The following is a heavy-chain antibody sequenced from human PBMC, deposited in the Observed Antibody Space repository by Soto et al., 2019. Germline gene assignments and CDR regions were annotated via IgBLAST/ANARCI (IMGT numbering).Heavy chain of an antibody. Sequence: VQLLESGGGWVQPGGSLRLSCAASGFTFNSYAMSWVRQAPGKGLEWVSSISGSGGSTYYADSVKGRFTISRDNSKNTLYLQTNSLRAEDTAVYYCAKESSTTSPLNWLDPWGQGTLVTVSS. CDR2: ISGSGGST. CDR3: AKESSTTSPLNWLDP. V-gene: IGHV3-23*01. D-gene: IGHD2-2*01. CDR1: GFTFNSYA. J-gene: IGHJ5*02.